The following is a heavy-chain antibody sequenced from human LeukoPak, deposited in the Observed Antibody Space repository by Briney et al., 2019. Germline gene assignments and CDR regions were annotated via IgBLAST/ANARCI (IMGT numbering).Heavy chain of an antibody. Sequence: GGSLRLSCAASGFTFNSYAMNWVRQAPGKGLEWVSAISGGGGSTYYADSVKGRLTISRDNSKNTLHLQMNSLRAEDTAVYYCAKFDSSSWYSAFDIWAQGTVVTVSS. CDR3: AKFDSSSWYSAFDI. D-gene: IGHD6-13*01. CDR1: GFTFNSYA. CDR2: ISGGGGST. J-gene: IGHJ3*02. V-gene: IGHV3-23*01.